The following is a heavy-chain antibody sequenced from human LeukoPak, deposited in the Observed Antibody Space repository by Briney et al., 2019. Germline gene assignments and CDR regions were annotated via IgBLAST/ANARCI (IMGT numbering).Heavy chain of an antibody. CDR1: GDSIRSHY. Sequence: PSETLSLTCTVSGDSIRSHYCGWIRQSPGKGLEWIGHIYNSATTDYNPSFKSRVTISLDTSKKQFSLKMTSVTALDSAVYYCARGGEGYNDDSFEVWGLGRAVTVSS. V-gene: IGHV4-4*09. CDR3: ARGGEGYNDDSFEV. CDR2: IYNSATT. J-gene: IGHJ3*01. D-gene: IGHD5-24*01.